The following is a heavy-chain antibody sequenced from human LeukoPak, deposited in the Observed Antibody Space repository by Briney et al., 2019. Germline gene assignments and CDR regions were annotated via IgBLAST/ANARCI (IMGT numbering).Heavy chain of an antibody. V-gene: IGHV3-23*01. D-gene: IGHD4-17*01. CDR2: ISGSGGST. CDR3: AKGHIRV. CDR1: GGSISSYY. Sequence: PSETLSLTCTVSGGSISSYYWSWVRQAPGKGLEWVSAISGSGGSTYYADSVKGRFTISRDNSKNTLYLQMNSLRAEDTAVYYCAKGHIRVGGQGTLVTVSS. J-gene: IGHJ4*02.